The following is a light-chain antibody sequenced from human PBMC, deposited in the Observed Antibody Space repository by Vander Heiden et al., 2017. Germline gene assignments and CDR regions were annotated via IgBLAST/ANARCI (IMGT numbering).Light chain of an antibody. CDR3: QTWGIGIQV. J-gene: IGLJ2*01. CDR1: SGHTTYV. CDR2: LYSDGSQ. V-gene: IGLV4-69*01. Sequence: QLELTQSPSASASLGDSVTLTCTLSSGHTTYVIAWHQHQPDKAPRYLMTLYSDGSQTKGDGIPDRFSGSSSGADRDLAISNLQAEDEADYYCQTWGIGIQVFGGGTKLTVL.